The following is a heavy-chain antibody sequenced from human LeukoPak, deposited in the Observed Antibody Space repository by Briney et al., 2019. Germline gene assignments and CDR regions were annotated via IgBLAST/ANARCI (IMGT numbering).Heavy chain of an antibody. D-gene: IGHD1-26*01. CDR1: GFAFDDYA. Sequence: PGGSLRLSCTASGFAFDDYAMHWVRQAPGKGLEWVSGISWNSGSIGYADSVKGRFTISRDNAKNSLYLQMNSLRAEDTALYYCAKDAHYIVGATIQPDYWGQGTLVTVSS. J-gene: IGHJ4*02. CDR3: AKDAHYIVGATIQPDY. CDR2: ISWNSGSI. V-gene: IGHV3-9*01.